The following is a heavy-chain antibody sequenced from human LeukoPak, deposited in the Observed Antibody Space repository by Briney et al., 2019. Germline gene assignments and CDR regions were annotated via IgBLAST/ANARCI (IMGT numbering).Heavy chain of an antibody. CDR3: AKDLPLGYWPRTPLVLNYFDP. D-gene: IGHD2-15*01. Sequence: GGSLRLSCAASGFTFSSYAMSWVRQAPGKGLEWVSAISASGGSTYYADSMQGRFTVSRDDSKNTLYLQMDSLRAEDTAVYYCAKDLPLGYWPRTPLVLNYFDPWGQGTLVTVSS. CDR2: ISASGGST. V-gene: IGHV3-23*01. CDR1: GFTFSSYA. J-gene: IGHJ5*02.